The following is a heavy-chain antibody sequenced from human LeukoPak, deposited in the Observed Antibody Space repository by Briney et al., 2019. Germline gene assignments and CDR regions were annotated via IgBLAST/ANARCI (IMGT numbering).Heavy chain of an antibody. V-gene: IGHV1-46*01. J-gene: IGHJ4*02. CDR3: AREPNEAYNWNVGYFDY. Sequence: ASVKVSCKASGYTFTSYYMHWVRQAPGQGLEWMGIINPSGGSTSYAQKFQGRVTMTRDTSTSTVYIELSSLRSEDTAVYYCAREPNEAYNWNVGYFDYWGQETLVTVSS. CDR1: GYTFTSYY. CDR2: INPSGGST. D-gene: IGHD1-20*01.